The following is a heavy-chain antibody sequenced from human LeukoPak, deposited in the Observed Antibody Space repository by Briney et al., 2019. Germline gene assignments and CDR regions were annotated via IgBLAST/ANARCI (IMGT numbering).Heavy chain of an antibody. D-gene: IGHD5-12*01. CDR2: IDPYTGNT. V-gene: IGHV1-2*02. CDR3: AREYSASEH. CDR1: GYNFVGYY. Sequence: ASVKVSCKASGYNFVGYYLHWVRQAPGQGLEWMAWIDPYTGNTHYAQKFQGRITVTRDTSLSTTYMELNWLTSDDTALYYCAREYSASEHWGQGTLVTVSS. J-gene: IGHJ1*01.